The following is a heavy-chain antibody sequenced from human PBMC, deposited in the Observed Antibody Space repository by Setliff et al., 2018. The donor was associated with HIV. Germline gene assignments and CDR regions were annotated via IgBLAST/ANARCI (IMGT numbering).Heavy chain of an antibody. V-gene: IGHV5-51*01. CDR2: IYPGDSDN. CDR1: GYSFTSYW. J-gene: IGHJ3*02. Sequence: PGESLKISCKGSGYSFTSYWIAWVRQMPGKGPEWMGIIYPGDSDNRYSPSFQGQVTTSADKFINTAYLQWSSLKASDTAMYFCARQGFSSGWGAFDIWGQGTMVTVSS. CDR3: ARQGFSSGWGAFDI. D-gene: IGHD6-19*01.